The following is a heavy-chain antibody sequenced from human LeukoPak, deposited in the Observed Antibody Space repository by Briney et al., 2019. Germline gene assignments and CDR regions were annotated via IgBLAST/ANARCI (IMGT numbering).Heavy chain of an antibody. J-gene: IGHJ3*02. CDR3: ARLRLRYDSNGYSTSYEAFDI. V-gene: IGHV4-59*08. CDR2: MSYSGST. Sequence: PSETLSLTCTVSGASISSYYWSWIRQPPGKGLEWIGYMSYSGSTDYNPSLKSRLTISLDKSMNQFSLKLSSVTAADTAVYYCARLRLRYDSNGYSTSYEAFDIWGQGTVVTVSS. D-gene: IGHD3-22*01. CDR1: GASISSYY.